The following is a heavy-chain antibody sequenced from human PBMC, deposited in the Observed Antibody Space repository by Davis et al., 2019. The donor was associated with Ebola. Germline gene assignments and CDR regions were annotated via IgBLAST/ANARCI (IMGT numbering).Heavy chain of an antibody. CDR1: GFTFTSYT. CDR2: ISSSSSFI. Sequence: PGGSLRLSCAASGFTFTSYTMNWVRQAPGKGLEWVSSISSSSSFIYYADSVKGRFTISRDNSKSTLYLQMNSLRPDDTAVYYCAENTPERYWGQGTLVTVSS. D-gene: IGHD1-14*01. J-gene: IGHJ4*02. V-gene: IGHV3-21*01. CDR3: AENTPERY.